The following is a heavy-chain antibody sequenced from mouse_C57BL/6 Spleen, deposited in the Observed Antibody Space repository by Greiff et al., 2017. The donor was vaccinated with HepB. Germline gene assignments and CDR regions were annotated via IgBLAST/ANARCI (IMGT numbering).Heavy chain of an antibody. Sequence: VQLQQSGPGLVAPSQSLSITCTVSGFSLTSYAISWVRQPPGKGLEWLGVIWTGGGTNYNSALKSRLSISKDNSKSQVFLKMNSLQTDDTARYYCARSYSPNGGYYAMDYWGQGTSVTVSS. J-gene: IGHJ4*01. CDR3: ARSYSPNGGYYAMDY. D-gene: IGHD2-12*01. V-gene: IGHV2-9-1*01. CDR1: GFSLTSYA. CDR2: IWTGGGT.